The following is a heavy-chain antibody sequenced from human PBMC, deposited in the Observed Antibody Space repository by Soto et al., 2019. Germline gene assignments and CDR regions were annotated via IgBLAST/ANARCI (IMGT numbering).Heavy chain of an antibody. CDR1: GFIFSNYG. Sequence: QVQLVESGGGMVQPGRSLRLSCAASGFIFSNYGMHWVRQAPGKGLEWVAVVSFDGRDKHYADSVNGRFTISRDNSKNTMDLQMNSLRPEDTAVYYCAKERRGYCYGENWGQGTLVAVSS. CDR3: AKERRGYCYGEN. D-gene: IGHD2-2*03. V-gene: IGHV3-30*18. J-gene: IGHJ1*01. CDR2: VSFDGRDK.